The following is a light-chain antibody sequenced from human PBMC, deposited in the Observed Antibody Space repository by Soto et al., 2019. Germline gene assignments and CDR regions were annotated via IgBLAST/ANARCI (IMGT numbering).Light chain of an antibody. Sequence: EIVLTQSPGTLSLSPGERATLSCRASQSVSSSYLAWYQQKPGQAPRLLIYGASSRATGIPDRFSGSGSGTDFTLTINRLEPDDFAVYYCQQYGRSPAFGGGTKVEIK. V-gene: IGKV3-20*01. CDR2: GAS. J-gene: IGKJ4*01. CDR3: QQYGRSPA. CDR1: QSVSSSY.